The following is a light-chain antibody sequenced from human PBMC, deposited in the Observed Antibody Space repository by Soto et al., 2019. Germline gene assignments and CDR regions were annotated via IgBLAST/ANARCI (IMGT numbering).Light chain of an antibody. CDR2: EVS. CDR3: AAWDDSLNAVV. CDR1: SSDIGGYNY. V-gene: IGLV2-8*01. J-gene: IGLJ2*01. Sequence: QSALTQPPSASGSPGQSVTISCTGTSSDIGGYNYVSWYQRHPGKAPKLMIYEVSKRPSGVPDRFSGSKSGTSASLAISGLRSEDEANFYCAAWDDSLNAVVFGGGTQLTVL.